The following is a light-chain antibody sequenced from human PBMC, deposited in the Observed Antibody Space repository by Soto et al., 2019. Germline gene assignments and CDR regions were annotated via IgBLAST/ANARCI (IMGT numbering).Light chain of an antibody. CDR2: DVA. J-gene: IGLJ1*01. CDR3: VSYTSSTTYV. CDR1: SSDVGGSNF. Sequence: QSALTQPASVSDSPGQSITISCTGTSSDVGGSNFVSWYQQHPGKPPKLIIYDVANRPSGVSNRFSGAKSGSTASLIISGLQTEDEADYYCVSYTSSTTYVFGTGTKV. V-gene: IGLV2-14*03.